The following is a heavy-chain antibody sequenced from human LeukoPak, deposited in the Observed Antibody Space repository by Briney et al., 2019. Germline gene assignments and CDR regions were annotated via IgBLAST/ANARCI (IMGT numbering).Heavy chain of an antibody. CDR1: GFTFSSYW. V-gene: IGHV3-74*01. CDR3: ARGRGYSPATTWFDP. Sequence: GGSLRLSCAASGFTFSSYWMHWVRQAPGKWLVWVSRINSDGSSTSYADSVKGRFTITRDNAKNTLYLQMNSLRAEDTAVYYCARGRGYSPATTWFDPWGQGTLVTVSS. CDR2: INSDGSST. J-gene: IGHJ5*02. D-gene: IGHD5-18*01.